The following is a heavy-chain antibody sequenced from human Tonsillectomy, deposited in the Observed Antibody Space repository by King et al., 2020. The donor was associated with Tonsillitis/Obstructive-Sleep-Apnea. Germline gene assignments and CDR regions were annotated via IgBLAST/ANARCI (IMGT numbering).Heavy chain of an antibody. J-gene: IGHJ6*03. Sequence: VQLVESGGGVVQPGRSLRLSCAASGFTFSSCAMNWVRQAPGKGLEWVAVISYDGSNTYYADSVKGRFTISRDNSKNTLYLQMSSLRAEDTAVYYCARDYRFGDYDYYNYMDDWGKGTPVTVSS. CDR2: ISYDGSNT. CDR1: GFTFSSCA. D-gene: IGHD3-10*01. V-gene: IGHV3-30*04. CDR3: ARDYRFGDYDYYNYMDD.